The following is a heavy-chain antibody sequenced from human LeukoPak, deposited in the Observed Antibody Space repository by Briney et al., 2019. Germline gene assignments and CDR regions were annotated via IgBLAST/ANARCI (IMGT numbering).Heavy chain of an antibody. CDR3: ARLTVPGYSYGYKFFDY. J-gene: IGHJ4*02. D-gene: IGHD5-18*01. Sequence: ASVKVSCKTSGYSFTAFYIHWVRQAPGQGLEWMGWINPNSGGTNYAQKFQGRVTMTRDTSISTAYMELSRLRSDDTAVYYCARLTVPGYSYGYKFFDYWGQGTLVTVSS. CDR1: GYSFTAFY. V-gene: IGHV1-2*02. CDR2: INPNSGGT.